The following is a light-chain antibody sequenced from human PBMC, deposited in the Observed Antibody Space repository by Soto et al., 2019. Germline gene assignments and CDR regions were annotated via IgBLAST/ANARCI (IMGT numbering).Light chain of an antibody. CDR3: CSSTNSRVVI. CDR1: SSDVGAYNY. V-gene: IGLV2-14*03. Sequence: QSALTQPASVSGSPGQSITISCTGSSSDVGAYNYVSWYQQHPGKAPKVMIFDVSNRPSGVSNRFSGSNSGITASLTISGLEAEDEDYYYSCSSTNSRVVIFGGGTKLTVL. CDR2: DVS. J-gene: IGLJ2*01.